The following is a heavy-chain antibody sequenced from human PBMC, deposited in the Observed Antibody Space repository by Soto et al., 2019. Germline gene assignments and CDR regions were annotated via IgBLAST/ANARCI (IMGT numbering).Heavy chain of an antibody. CDR3: ARQHYYDSSGYYTWN. Sequence: TLSLTCTVSGGSISSYYWSWIRQPPGKGLEWIGYIYYSGSTNYNPSLKSRVTISVDTSKNQFSLRLNSVTAADTAVYYCARQHYYDSSGYYTWNWGQGTLVTVSS. J-gene: IGHJ4*02. CDR1: GGSISSYY. D-gene: IGHD3-22*01. CDR2: IYYSGST. V-gene: IGHV4-59*08.